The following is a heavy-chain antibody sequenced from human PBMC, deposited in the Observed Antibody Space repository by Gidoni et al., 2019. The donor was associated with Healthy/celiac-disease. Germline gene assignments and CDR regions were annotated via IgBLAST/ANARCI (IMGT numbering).Heavy chain of an antibody. CDR2: LYPGDSDT. CDR1: GSSFTSYW. J-gene: IGHJ4*02. D-gene: IGHD6-6*01. Sequence: EVQLVQSGAEVKKPGASLKLSCKGSGSSFTSYWLGWVRQMPGKGLEWMGILYPGDSDTRYSPSFQGQVTISADKSISTAYLQWSSLKASDTAMYYCASSGGSSSRGTHFDYWGQGTLVTVSS. V-gene: IGHV5-51*01. CDR3: ASSGGSSSRGTHFDY.